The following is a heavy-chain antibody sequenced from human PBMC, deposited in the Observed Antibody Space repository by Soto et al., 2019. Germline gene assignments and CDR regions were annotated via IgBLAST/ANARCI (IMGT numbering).Heavy chain of an antibody. CDR2: IYHLGGT. V-gene: IGHV4-61*01. Sequence: QVQLQESGPGLVKPSETLSLTCTVSGGSVSSDNYYWSWVRQSPGKGLEWIGYIYHLGGTKYNPSLKSRVTISLDTSKNQFSLKLNSVTVADTAVYYCANPVVDSNNVWGQGTTVTVSS. J-gene: IGHJ6*02. D-gene: IGHD2-15*01. CDR1: GGSVSSDNYY. CDR3: ANPVVDSNNV.